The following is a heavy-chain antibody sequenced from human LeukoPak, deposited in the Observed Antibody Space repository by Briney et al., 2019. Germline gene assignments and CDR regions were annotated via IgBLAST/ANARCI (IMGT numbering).Heavy chain of an antibody. J-gene: IGHJ4*02. CDR2: IYSGGST. D-gene: IGHD2-21*02. CDR1: GLTVSSNY. CDR3: ARAVSVSGGDGY. V-gene: IGHV3-53*01. Sequence: PGGSLRLSCAASGLTVSSNYMSWVRQAPGKGLEWVSVIYSGGSTYYADSVKGRFTISRDNSKNTLYLQMNSLRAEDTAVYYCARAVSVSGGDGYWGQGTLVTVSS.